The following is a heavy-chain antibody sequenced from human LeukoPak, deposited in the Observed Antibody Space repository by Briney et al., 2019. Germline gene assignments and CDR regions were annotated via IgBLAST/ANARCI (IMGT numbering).Heavy chain of an antibody. D-gene: IGHD2-8*01. CDR3: ARVSELVLRGPFDP. CDR2: INSDGSST. J-gene: IGHJ5*02. V-gene: IGHV3-74*01. CDR1: GFTFSSYW. Sequence: QSGGSLRLSCAASGFTFSSYWMPWVRQAPGKGRVWVSRINSDGSSTNYADSVKGRFTISRDNAKNTLYLQMNSLRAEDTAVYYCARVSELVLRGPFDPWGQGTLVTVSS.